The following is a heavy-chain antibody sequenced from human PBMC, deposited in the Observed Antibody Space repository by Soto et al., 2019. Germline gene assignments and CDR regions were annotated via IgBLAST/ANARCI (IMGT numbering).Heavy chain of an antibody. Sequence: ASVKVSCKASGYTFTGYYIHWVREAPGQGLEWMGWINPQTGGTSYAQKFQGRVTLSRDTSINTAYLELSRLTFDDAAVYFCARERYQVISDGMDVWGQGTTVTSP. CDR2: INPQTGGT. J-gene: IGHJ6*02. V-gene: IGHV1-2*02. CDR1: GYTFTGYY. D-gene: IGHD2-2*01. CDR3: ARERYQVISDGMDV.